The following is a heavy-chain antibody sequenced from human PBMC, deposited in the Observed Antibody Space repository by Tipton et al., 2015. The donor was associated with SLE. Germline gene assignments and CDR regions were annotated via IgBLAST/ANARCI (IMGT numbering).Heavy chain of an antibody. CDR1: GGSISSNY. D-gene: IGHD3-3*01. V-gene: IGHV4-59*12. Sequence: TLSLTCPVSGGSISSNYWIWIRQPPGKGLEWIGYISYGGGTNYNPSLKSRVTISVDTARNQFSLKLTSVTAADTAVYYCARGMVTWRGAILGVDDWGQGTTVNVSS. CDR2: ISYGGGT. J-gene: IGHJ6*02. CDR3: ARGMVTWRGAILGVDD.